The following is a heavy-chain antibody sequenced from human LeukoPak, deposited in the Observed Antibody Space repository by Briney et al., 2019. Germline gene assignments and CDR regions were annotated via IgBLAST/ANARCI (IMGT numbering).Heavy chain of an antibody. J-gene: IGHJ4*02. D-gene: IGHD3-10*01. CDR1: GFAFSSYA. Sequence: PGGSLRLSCAASGFAFSSYAMSWVRLAPGKGLEWVSAISGSGGSTYYADSVKGRFTISRDNSKNTLYLQMSSLRAEDTAVYYCVKGVLLWFGESLGFFDYWGQGTLVTVSS. CDR3: VKGVLLWFGESLGFFDY. CDR2: ISGSGGST. V-gene: IGHV3-23*01.